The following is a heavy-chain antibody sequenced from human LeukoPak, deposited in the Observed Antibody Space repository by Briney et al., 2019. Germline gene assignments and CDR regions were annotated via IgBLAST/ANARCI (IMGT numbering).Heavy chain of an antibody. CDR1: GGSISSHY. Sequence: SETLSLTCAVSGGSISSHYWSWIRQPPGKGLEWIGYIYYSGSTNYNPSLKSRVTISVDTSKNQFSLKLSSVTAADTAVYYCARESEGWFDPWGQGTLVTVSS. CDR3: ARESEGWFDP. CDR2: IYYSGST. V-gene: IGHV4-59*11. J-gene: IGHJ5*02.